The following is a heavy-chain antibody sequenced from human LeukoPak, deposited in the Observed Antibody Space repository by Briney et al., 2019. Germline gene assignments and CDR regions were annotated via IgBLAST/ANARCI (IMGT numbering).Heavy chain of an antibody. V-gene: IGHV3-7*01. D-gene: IGHD1-26*01. CDR3: ARDSVGVSTSDY. J-gene: IGHJ4*02. CDR2: IKEDGSEK. CDR1: GFTFSRYW. Sequence: GGSLRLSCVGSGFTFSRYWMSWVRQAPGKGLEWVANIKEDGSEKNYVDSARGRFTISRDDAKNSLYLQMNSLRAEDTAVYYCARDSVGVSTSDYWGQGTLVTVSS.